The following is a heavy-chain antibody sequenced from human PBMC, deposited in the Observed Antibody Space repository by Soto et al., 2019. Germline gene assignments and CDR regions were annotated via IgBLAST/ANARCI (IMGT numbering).Heavy chain of an antibody. Sequence: SETLSLTCAVYGGSFSGYYWSWIRQPPGKGLEWIGEINHSGSTNYNPSLKSRVTISVDTSKNQFSLKLSSVTAADTAVYYCARGSGGTVTTRFDYWGQGTLVTVSS. CDR3: ARGSGGTVTTRFDY. CDR1: GGSFSGYY. V-gene: IGHV4-34*01. J-gene: IGHJ4*02. D-gene: IGHD4-17*01. CDR2: INHSGST.